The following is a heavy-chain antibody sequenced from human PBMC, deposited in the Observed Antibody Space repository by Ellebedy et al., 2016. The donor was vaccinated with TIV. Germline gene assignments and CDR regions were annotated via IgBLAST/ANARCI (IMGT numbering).Heavy chain of an antibody. CDR3: ARGDGSGSYYR. CDR2: NYKGGDT. V-gene: IGHV4-31*03. J-gene: IGHJ4*02. CDR1: GASITSGGYY. D-gene: IGHD3-10*01. Sequence: SETLSLTXSVSGASITSGGYYWSWIRQHPGKGLEWIGHNYKGGDTYYNPSLKSRVVISMGTSKNQFSLKVISVTAADTAVYYCARGDGSGSYYRWGQGTLVTVSS.